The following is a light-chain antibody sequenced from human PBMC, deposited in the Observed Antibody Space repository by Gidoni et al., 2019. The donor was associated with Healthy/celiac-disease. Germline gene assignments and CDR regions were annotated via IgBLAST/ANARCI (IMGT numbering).Light chain of an antibody. Sequence: SYVRTQPTSVSVATGQTARSTCGGNNIGSKSVHWYQQKPGQAPVLVVYDDSDRPSGIPERFSGSNSGNTATLPISRVEAGDEADYYCQVWDSSSDHVVFGGGTKLTVL. J-gene: IGLJ2*01. CDR2: DDS. CDR3: QVWDSSSDHVV. CDR1: NIGSKS. V-gene: IGLV3-21*02.